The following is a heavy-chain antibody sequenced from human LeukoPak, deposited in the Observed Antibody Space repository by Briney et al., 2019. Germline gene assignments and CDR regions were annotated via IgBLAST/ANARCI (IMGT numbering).Heavy chain of an antibody. V-gene: IGHV3-11*06. Sequence: PGGSLTLSCAASGFTFSAYNMNWGRQAPGQGPERSSYISTSGSYTNYADSVKGRFTISRDNGKNSLYLQMNSLRAEDTAVYYCARGVALYYYYGMDVWGQGTTVTVSS. CDR1: GFTFSAYN. CDR2: ISTSGSYT. CDR3: ARGVALYYYYGMDV. J-gene: IGHJ6*02.